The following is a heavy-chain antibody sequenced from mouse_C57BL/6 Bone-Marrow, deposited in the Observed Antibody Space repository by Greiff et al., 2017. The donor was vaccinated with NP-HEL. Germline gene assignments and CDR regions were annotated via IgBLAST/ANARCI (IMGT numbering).Heavy chain of an antibody. Sequence: EVKVVESGGDLVKPGGSLKLSCAASGFTFSSYGMSWVRQTPDKRLEWVATISSGGSYTYYPDSVKGRFTISRDNAKNTLYLQMSSLKSEDTAMYYCARRDYYGSSYGWYFDVWGTGTTVTVSS. CDR3: ARRDYYGSSYGWYFDV. D-gene: IGHD1-1*01. V-gene: IGHV5-6*02. CDR2: ISSGGSYT. CDR1: GFTFSSYG. J-gene: IGHJ1*03.